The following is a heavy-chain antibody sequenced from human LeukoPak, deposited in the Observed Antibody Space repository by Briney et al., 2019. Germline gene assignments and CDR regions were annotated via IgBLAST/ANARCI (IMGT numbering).Heavy chain of an antibody. CDR1: GFTFSSYW. CDR2: IKQDGSEK. Sequence: GGSLRLSCAASGFTFSSYWMSWVHQAPGKGLEWVANIKQDGSEKYYVDSVKGRFTISRDNAKNSLYLQMNSLRAEDTAVYYCARVDLAAWFDYWGQGTLVTVSS. J-gene: IGHJ4*02. D-gene: IGHD6-25*01. V-gene: IGHV3-7*04. CDR3: ARVDLAAWFDY.